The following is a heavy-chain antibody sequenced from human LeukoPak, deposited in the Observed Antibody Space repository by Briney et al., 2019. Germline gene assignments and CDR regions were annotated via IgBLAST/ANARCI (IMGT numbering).Heavy chain of an antibody. CDR2: ISWNSGSI. CDR3: AKDRQGEFDY. J-gene: IGHJ4*02. CDR1: GFTFDDYA. V-gene: IGHV3-9*01. D-gene: IGHD3-16*01. Sequence: GRSLRLSCAASGFTFDDYAMHWVRQAPGKGLEWVSGISWNSGSIGYADSVKGRFTISRDNVKNSLYLQMNSLRAEDTALYYCAKDRQGEFDYWGQGTLVTVSS.